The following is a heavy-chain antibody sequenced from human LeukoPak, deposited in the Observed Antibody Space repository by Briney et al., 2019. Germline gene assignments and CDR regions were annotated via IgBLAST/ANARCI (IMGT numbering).Heavy chain of an antibody. V-gene: IGHV1-2*02. J-gene: IGHJ4*02. Sequence: ASVKVSCKAVGYTFTGYYMLWVRRAPGQGLEWMGWINPNSGGTNYAQKFQGRVTMTRDTSISTAYMELSRLRSDDTAVYYCARSTRFSLTGPIFDYWGQGTLVTVSS. CDR3: ARSTRFSLTGPIFDY. CDR2: INPNSGGT. D-gene: IGHD3-9*01. CDR1: GYTFTGYY.